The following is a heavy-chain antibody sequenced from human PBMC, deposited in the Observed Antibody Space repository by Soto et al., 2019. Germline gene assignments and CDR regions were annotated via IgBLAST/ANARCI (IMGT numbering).Heavy chain of an antibody. J-gene: IGHJ3*02. Sequence: SHTLSLTGAVSGDSVSSDSAAWSWIRQSPSRGLEWLGRTYYRSKWYNDYAVSVKSRITINPDTSKNQFSLQLNSVTPEDTAVYSCARVKWELPYAFDIWGQGTMVTVSS. CDR1: GDSVSSDSAA. D-gene: IGHD1-26*01. CDR2: TYYRSKWYN. V-gene: IGHV6-1*01. CDR3: ARVKWELPYAFDI.